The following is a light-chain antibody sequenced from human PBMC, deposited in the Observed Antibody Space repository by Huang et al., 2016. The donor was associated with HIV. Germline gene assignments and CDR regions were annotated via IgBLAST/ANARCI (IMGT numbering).Light chain of an antibody. CDR1: QRVSSF. V-gene: IGKV3-11*01. CDR3: QQRSDLPLT. CDR2: GSS. Sequence: RGEGARHSRTARQRVSSFVAYYQQNAGPAPRLLYYGSSNTATGTPARSSGRGSATYFTLTISRLEPEYFAVYYCQQRSDLPLTFGGGTKVEIK. J-gene: IGKJ4*01.